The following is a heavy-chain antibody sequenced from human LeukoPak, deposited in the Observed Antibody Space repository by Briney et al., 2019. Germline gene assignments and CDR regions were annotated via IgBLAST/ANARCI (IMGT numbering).Heavy chain of an antibody. CDR2: IYHSGIT. CDR3: ARGGWSRTDY. CDR1: GGSISSSSYY. V-gene: IGHV4-39*07. J-gene: IGHJ4*02. D-gene: IGHD2-15*01. Sequence: SETLSLTCTVSGGSISSSSYYWGWIRQPPGKGLEWIGEIYHSGITNYNPSLKSRVTISVDKSKNQFSLKLSSVTAADTAVYYCARGGWSRTDYWGQGILVTVSS.